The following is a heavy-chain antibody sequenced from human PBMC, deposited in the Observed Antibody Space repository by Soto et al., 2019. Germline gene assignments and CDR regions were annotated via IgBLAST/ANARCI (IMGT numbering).Heavy chain of an antibody. CDR2: VSANADGT. CDR3: SKGRLSFDF. Sequence: EVQLLESGGGLFQPGGSLRLSCAASGFIFSNYAMNWVRQAPGKGLEWVSFVSANADGTFYADSVKGRFSISIDNSKNTLYLQMNNLRAEDTAIYYCSKGRLSFDFWGQGTLVTVSS. V-gene: IGHV3-23*01. CDR1: GFIFSNYA. J-gene: IGHJ4*02.